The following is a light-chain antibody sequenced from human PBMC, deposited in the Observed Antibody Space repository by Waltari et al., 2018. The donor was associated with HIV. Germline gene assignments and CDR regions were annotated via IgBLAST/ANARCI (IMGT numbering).Light chain of an antibody. CDR1: SSTTGAGYV. Sequence: QSVLTQPPSVSGAPGQRATIPSTGRSSTTGAGYVVPWYQQLPGTAPKLLIYGNSNRPSGVPDRFSGSKSGTSASLAITGLQAEDEADYYCQSYDSSLSGSVFGGGTKLTV. CDR3: QSYDSSLSGSV. CDR2: GNS. J-gene: IGLJ2*01. V-gene: IGLV1-40*01.